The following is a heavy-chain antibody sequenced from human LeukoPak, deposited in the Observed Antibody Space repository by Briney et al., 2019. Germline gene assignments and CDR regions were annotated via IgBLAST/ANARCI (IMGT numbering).Heavy chain of an antibody. Sequence: GGSLRLSCAASGFTFSSYAMHWVRQAPGKGLEWVAVISYDGSNKYYADSVKGRFTISRDNSKNTLYLQMNSLRAEDTAVYYCAREGSGSHTPQYYYYYYGMDVWGQGTTVTVSS. J-gene: IGHJ6*02. V-gene: IGHV3-30-3*01. D-gene: IGHD1-26*01. CDR1: GFTFSSYA. CDR2: ISYDGSNK. CDR3: AREGSGSHTPQYYYYYYGMDV.